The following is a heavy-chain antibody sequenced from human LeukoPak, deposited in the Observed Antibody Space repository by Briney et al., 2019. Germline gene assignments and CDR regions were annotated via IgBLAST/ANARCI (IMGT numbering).Heavy chain of an antibody. Sequence: GGSLRLSCAASGFTFSDYYMSWIRQAPGKGLEWVSSISSSSSYIYYADSVKGRFTISRDNAKNSLYLQMNSLRAEDTAVYYCARDWTTVIYNWFDPWGQGTLVTVSS. J-gene: IGHJ5*02. CDR3: ARDWTTVIYNWFDP. CDR1: GFTFSDYY. D-gene: IGHD4-17*01. V-gene: IGHV3-11*06. CDR2: ISSSSSYI.